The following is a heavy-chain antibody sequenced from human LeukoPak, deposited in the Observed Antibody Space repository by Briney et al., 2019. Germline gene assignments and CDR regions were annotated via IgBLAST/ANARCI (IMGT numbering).Heavy chain of an antibody. CDR1: GFTFSSYS. Sequence: GGSLRLSCAASGFTFSSYSMNWVRQAPGKGLEWFSSISSSSSYIYYADSVKGRFTISRDNAKKSLYLQMNSLRGEDTAVYYCARSRSVSNYKGMDVWGQGTTVTVSS. CDR2: ISSSSSYI. J-gene: IGHJ6*02. CDR3: ARSRSVSNYKGMDV. D-gene: IGHD5/OR15-5a*01. V-gene: IGHV3-21*01.